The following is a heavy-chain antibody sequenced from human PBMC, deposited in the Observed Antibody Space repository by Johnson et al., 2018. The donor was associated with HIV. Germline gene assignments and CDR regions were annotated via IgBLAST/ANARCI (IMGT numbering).Heavy chain of an antibody. V-gene: IGHV3-30*14. D-gene: IGHD3-10*01. Sequence: QVQLVESGGGVVQPGRSLRLSCAASGFTFSSYAMHWVRQAPGKGLEWVSGIDWNGGSPYYADPGKGRFSISRDNSKNTLYLQMNSLRAEDTAVYFCARERHYYGSVRPRERQGDAFDIWGQGTMVTVAS. CDR1: GFTFSSYA. J-gene: IGHJ3*02. CDR3: ARERHYYGSVRPRERQGDAFDI. CDR2: IDWNGGSP.